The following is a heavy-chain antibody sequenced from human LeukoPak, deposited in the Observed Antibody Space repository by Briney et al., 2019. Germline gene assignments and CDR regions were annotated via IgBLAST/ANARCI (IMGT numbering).Heavy chain of an antibody. D-gene: IGHD1-1*01. J-gene: IGHJ4*02. V-gene: IGHV6-1*01. CDR1: GDSVSINSAA. CDR3: ARDWTTTGTFGY. Sequence: SQTLSLTCAISGDSVSINSAAWNWIRQSPSRGLEWLGRTYYRSKWYIDYAPSVISRITISPDTSKNEFSLQLISVTPEDTAVYYCARDWTTTGTFGYWGQGTLVPVSS. CDR2: TYYRSKWYI.